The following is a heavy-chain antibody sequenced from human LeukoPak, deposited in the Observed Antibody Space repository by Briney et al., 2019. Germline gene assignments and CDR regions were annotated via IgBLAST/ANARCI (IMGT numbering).Heavy chain of an antibody. J-gene: IGHJ4*02. CDR1: GGTFSSYA. CDR2: IIPIFGTA. D-gene: IGHD3-22*01. V-gene: IGHV1-69*05. Sequence: SVKVSCKASGGTFSSYAISWVRQAPGQGLEWMGRIIPIFGTANYAQKFQGRVTITTDESTSTAYMELSGLRSEDTAVYYCARDLYYDSSGYLGWSPFDYWGQGTLVTVSS. CDR3: ARDLYYDSSGYLGWSPFDY.